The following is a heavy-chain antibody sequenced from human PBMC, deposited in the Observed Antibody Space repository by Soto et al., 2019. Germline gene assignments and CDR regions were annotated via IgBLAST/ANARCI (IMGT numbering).Heavy chain of an antibody. J-gene: IGHJ6*02. Sequence: ASVKVSCKASGYTFTSYAMHWVRQAPGQRLEWMAWINAGNGNTKYSQKFQGGVTITRDTSASTAYMELSRLRSDDTAVYYCARDTSAAGNFYYYYYGMDVWGQGTTVTVSS. CDR2: INAGNGNT. V-gene: IGHV1-3*01. D-gene: IGHD6-13*01. CDR1: GYTFTSYA. CDR3: ARDTSAAGNFYYYYYGMDV.